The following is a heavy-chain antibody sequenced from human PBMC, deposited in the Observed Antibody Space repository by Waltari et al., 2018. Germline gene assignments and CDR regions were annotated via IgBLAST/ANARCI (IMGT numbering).Heavy chain of an antibody. CDR3: IAAAPAEYFEF. D-gene: IGHD6-13*01. CDR2: IYGSSGST. J-gene: IGHJ1*01. CDR1: GGSFSSYW. Sequence: QVQLQESGPGLVKPSEPLSLTCAVSGGSFSSYWWGWIRQPPGKGLEWIGSIYGSSGSTEYNPSLKSRATISRDTSKNQFSLKLSSVTAADTAVYYGIAAAPAEYFEFWGQGALVTVSS. V-gene: IGHV4-39*07.